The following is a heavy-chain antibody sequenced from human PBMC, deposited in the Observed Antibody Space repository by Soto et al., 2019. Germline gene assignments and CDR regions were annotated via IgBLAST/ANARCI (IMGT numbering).Heavy chain of an antibody. CDR1: GYTLTELS. J-gene: IGHJ4*02. V-gene: IGHV1-24*01. CDR2: FDPEDGET. Sequence: GASVKVSCKVSGYTLTELSMHWVRQAPGKGLEWMGGFDPEDGETIYAQKFQGRVTMTEDTSTDTAYMELSSLRSEDTAVYYCATAGITIFGVVITRAFDYWGQGTLVTVSS. D-gene: IGHD3-3*01. CDR3: ATAGITIFGVVITRAFDY.